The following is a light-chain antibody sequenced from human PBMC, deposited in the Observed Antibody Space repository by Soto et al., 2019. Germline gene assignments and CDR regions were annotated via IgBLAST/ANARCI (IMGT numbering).Light chain of an antibody. CDR1: QTISSW. Sequence: DIQMTQSPSTLSGSVGDRVTITCRASQTISSWLAWYQQKPGKAPKLLIYKASTLKSGVPSRFSGSGSGTEFTLTISSLEPEDFAVYYCQQRSNWPPWTFGQGTKVDI. V-gene: IGKV1-5*03. CDR3: QQRSNWPPWT. CDR2: KAS. J-gene: IGKJ1*01.